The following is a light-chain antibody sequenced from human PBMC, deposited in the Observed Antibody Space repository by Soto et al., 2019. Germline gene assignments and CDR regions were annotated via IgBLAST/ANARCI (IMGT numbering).Light chain of an antibody. Sequence: SYELTQPPSGSVSPGQTASITCSGDKLGDKYASWYQQRPGQSPLLVIYQDSKRPSGIPERFSGSNSGNTATLTISGTQALDEADYYCQAWASSSAVGFGGGTQLTVL. V-gene: IGLV3-1*01. CDR1: KLGDKY. CDR2: QDS. CDR3: QAWASSSAVG. J-gene: IGLJ2*01.